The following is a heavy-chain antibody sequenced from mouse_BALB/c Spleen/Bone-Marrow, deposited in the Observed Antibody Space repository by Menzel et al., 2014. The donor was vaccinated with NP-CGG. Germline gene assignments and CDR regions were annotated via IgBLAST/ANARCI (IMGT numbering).Heavy chain of an antibody. V-gene: IGHV14-3*02. D-gene: IGHD5-1*01. J-gene: IGHJ4*01. CDR2: IDPANGNT. Sequence: VQLQQFGAGLVKPGASVKLSCTASGFNIKDTYMHWVKQRPEQGLEWIGRIDPANGNTKYDPKFQGKATITADTSSNEASLPLSHLTSEHDAVYCCARWEYLTRDYWGLRTSGTVSS. CDR1: GFNIKDTY. CDR3: ARWEYLTRDY.